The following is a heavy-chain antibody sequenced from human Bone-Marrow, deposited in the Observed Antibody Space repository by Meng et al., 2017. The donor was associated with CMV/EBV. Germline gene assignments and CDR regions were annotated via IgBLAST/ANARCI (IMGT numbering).Heavy chain of an antibody. Sequence: GESLKISCTASEFSFNNYWMSWVRQAPGKGLEWVSYISSSSSTIYYADSVKGRFTISRDNAKNSLYLQMNSLRAEDTAVYYCARVRWGIPIFGGMDVWGQGTTVTVSS. D-gene: IGHD3-3*01. CDR3: ARVRWGIPIFGGMDV. V-gene: IGHV3-48*04. CDR2: ISSSSSTI. J-gene: IGHJ6*01. CDR1: EFSFNNYW.